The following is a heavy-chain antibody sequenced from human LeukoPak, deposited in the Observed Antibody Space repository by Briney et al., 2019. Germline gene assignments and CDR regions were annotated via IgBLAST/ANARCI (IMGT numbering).Heavy chain of an antibody. D-gene: IGHD2-21*02. V-gene: IGHV3-48*04. Sequence: PGGSLRLSCAASGFTFSSYSMNWVRQAPGKGLEWVSYISSSGSTIYYADSVKGRFTISRDNAKNSLYLQMNSLRAEDTAVYYCAKDGGAYCGGDCYPTFDYWGQGTLVTVSS. CDR1: GFTFSSYS. CDR2: ISSSGSTI. J-gene: IGHJ4*02. CDR3: AKDGGAYCGGDCYPTFDY.